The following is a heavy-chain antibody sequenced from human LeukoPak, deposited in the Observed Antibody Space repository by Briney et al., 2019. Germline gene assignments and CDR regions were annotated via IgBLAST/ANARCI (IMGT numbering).Heavy chain of an antibody. Sequence: GASVKVSCKVSGYTLTELSMHWVRQAPGKGLEWMGWINPNSGGTNYAQKFQGRVTMTRDTSISTAYMELSRLRSDDTAVYYCARAKWLRSNYYFDYWGQGTLVTVSS. CDR2: INPNSGGT. CDR1: GYTLTELS. J-gene: IGHJ4*02. CDR3: ARAKWLRSNYYFDY. V-gene: IGHV1-2*02. D-gene: IGHD5-12*01.